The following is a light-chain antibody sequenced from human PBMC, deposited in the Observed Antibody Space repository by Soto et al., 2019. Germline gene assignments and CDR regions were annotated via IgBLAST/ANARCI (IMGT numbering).Light chain of an antibody. CDR3: QQYDSYPLT. CDR1: QSISSW. Sequence: DIQMTQSPSTLSASVGDRVTITCWASQSISSWLAWYQKKPGKAPNLLIYKTSSLESGVPSRFSGSGSGTEFTLTVNSLQPDDFATYYCQQYDSYPLTFGGGTKVDIK. V-gene: IGKV1-5*03. J-gene: IGKJ4*01. CDR2: KTS.